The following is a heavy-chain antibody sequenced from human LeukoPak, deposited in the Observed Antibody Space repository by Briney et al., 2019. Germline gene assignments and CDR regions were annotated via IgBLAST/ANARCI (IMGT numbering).Heavy chain of an antibody. D-gene: IGHD2-21*02. CDR1: GGSISSSSYY. CDR3: ARSLPHYCGGDCYRDAFDI. CDR2: IYYSGST. V-gene: IGHV4-39*07. Sequence: SETLSLTCTVSGGSISSSSYYWGWIRQPPGKGLEWIGSIYYSGSTYYNPSLKSRVTISVDTSKNQFSLKLSSVTAADTAVYYCARSLPHYCGGDCYRDAFDIRGQGTMVTVSS. J-gene: IGHJ3*02.